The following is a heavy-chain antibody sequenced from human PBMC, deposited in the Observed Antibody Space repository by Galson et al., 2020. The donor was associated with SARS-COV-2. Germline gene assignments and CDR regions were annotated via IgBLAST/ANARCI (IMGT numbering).Heavy chain of an antibody. J-gene: IGHJ5*02. CDR3: ARDKRITILGVVGWFDP. CDR2: IYYSGST. Sequence: ETSETLSLTCTVSGGSISSGGYYWSWIRQHPGKGLEWIGYIYYSGSTYYNPSLKSRVTISVDTSKNQFSLKLSSVTAADTAVYYCARDKRITILGVVGWFDPWGQGTLVTVSS. V-gene: IGHV4-31*03. D-gene: IGHD3-3*01. CDR1: GGSISSGGYY.